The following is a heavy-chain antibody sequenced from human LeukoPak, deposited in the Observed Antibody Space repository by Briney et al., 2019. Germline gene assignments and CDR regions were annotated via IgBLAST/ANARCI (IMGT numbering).Heavy chain of an antibody. J-gene: IGHJ5*01. Sequence: SETLSLTCTVSGGSISSYYWSWIRQSPGKGLECIGYIHYTGSTNYNPSLKSRVTISVETSKNQFSLKLKSVTAADTAVYYCARGGYSGSGNDFRFDPSGQGTLVTVSS. V-gene: IGHV4-59*01. CDR3: ARGGYSGSGNDFRFDP. D-gene: IGHD3-10*01. CDR1: GGSISSYY. CDR2: IHYTGST.